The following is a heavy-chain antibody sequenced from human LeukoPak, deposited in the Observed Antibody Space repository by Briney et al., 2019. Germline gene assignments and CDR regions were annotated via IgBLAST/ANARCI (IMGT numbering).Heavy chain of an antibody. V-gene: IGHV3-23*01. CDR2: ISGSGGST. CDR3: AKPPYYGSGSYYLDYFDY. Sequence: PGGSLRLSCAASGFTFSSYAMSWVRQAPGKGLEWVSAISGSGGSTYYADSVKGRFTISRDNSKNTLYLQMNSLGAEDTAVYYCAKPPYYGSGSYYLDYFDYWGQGTLVTVSS. D-gene: IGHD3-10*01. CDR1: GFTFSSYA. J-gene: IGHJ4*02.